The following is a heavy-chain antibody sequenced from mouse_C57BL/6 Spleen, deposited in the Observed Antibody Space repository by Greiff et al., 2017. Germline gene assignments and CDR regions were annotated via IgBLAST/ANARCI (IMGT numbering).Heavy chain of an antibody. CDR1: GYTFTSYW. CDR3: AREGVYYYGSMDY. V-gene: IGHV1-64*01. CDR2: IHPNSGST. J-gene: IGHJ4*01. Sequence: VQLQQPGAELVKPGASVKLSCKASGYTFTSYWMHWVKQRPGQGLEWIGMIHPNSGSTNYNEKFKSKATLTVDKSSSTAYMQLSSLTSEDSAVYYCAREGVYYYGSMDYWGQGTSVTVSS. D-gene: IGHD1-1*01.